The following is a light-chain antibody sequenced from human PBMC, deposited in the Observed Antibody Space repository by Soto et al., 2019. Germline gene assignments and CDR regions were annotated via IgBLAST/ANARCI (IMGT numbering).Light chain of an antibody. J-gene: IGLJ1*01. CDR3: SSYTSSSIPYV. Sequence: QSALTQPASVSGSPGQSITISCTGTSSDVGGYNYVSWYQQHPGKAPKLMIYEVSNRPSGVSNRFSGSKSGNTASLTISGLQAEDEADYYCSSYTSSSIPYVFGTGTKLIVL. CDR2: EVS. V-gene: IGLV2-14*01. CDR1: SSDVGGYNY.